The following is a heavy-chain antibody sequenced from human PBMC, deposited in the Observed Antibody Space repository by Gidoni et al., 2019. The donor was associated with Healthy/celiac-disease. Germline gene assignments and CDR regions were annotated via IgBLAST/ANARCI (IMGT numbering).Heavy chain of an antibody. V-gene: IGHV4-59*01. D-gene: IGHD5-12*01. Sequence: HVQLQESVPGLVKPSEPLSLTCTVSGGSISSYYRSWIRQPPGKGLEWIGYIYYSGSTNYNPSLKSRVTISVDTSKNQFSLKLSSVTAADTDVYDCARDGYKRAFDIWGQGTMVTVSS. CDR2: IYYSGST. J-gene: IGHJ3*02. CDR1: GGSISSYY. CDR3: ARDGYKRAFDI.